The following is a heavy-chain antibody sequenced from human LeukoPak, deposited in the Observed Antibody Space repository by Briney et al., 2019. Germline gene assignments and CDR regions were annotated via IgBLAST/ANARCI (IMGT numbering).Heavy chain of an antibody. CDR2: VFSNDEK. D-gene: IGHD3-10*01. J-gene: IGHJ4*02. Sequence: SGPVLVKPTETLTLTCTVSGFSLSNARMSVSWIRQPPGKALEWLSHVFSNDEKPYSTSLKSRLTISKDTSKSQVVLTMTNMDPVDTATYYCARHYYGSGSFGNFDYWGQGTLVTVSS. CDR3: ARHYYGSGSFGNFDY. CDR1: GFSLSNARMS. V-gene: IGHV2-26*01.